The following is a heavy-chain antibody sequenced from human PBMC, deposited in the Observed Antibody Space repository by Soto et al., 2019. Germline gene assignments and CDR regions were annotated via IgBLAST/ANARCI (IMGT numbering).Heavy chain of an antibody. CDR2: IWYDGSNK. V-gene: IGHV3-33*01. CDR1: GFTFSSYG. Sequence: QVQLVESGGGVVQPGRSLRLSCAASGFTFSSYGMHWVRQAPGKGLEWVAVIWYDGSNKYYADSVKGRFTISRDNSKNTLSLQMNSLRAEDTAVYYCARVVRNYYYGMDVWGQGTTVTVSS. J-gene: IGHJ6*02. CDR3: ARVVRNYYYGMDV.